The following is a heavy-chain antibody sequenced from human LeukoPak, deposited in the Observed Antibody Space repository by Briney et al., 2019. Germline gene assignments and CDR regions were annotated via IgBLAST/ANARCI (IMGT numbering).Heavy chain of an antibody. D-gene: IGHD6-13*01. CDR2: IKQDGSEK. CDR1: GFTFSNYD. J-gene: IGHJ3*02. CDR3: ARDGIAAAGPPDDAFDI. V-gene: IGHV3-7*01. Sequence: GGSLRLSCAASGFTFSNYDMRWVRQAPGKGLEWVANIKQDGSEKYYVDSVKGRFTISRDNAKNSLYLQMNSLRAEDTAVYYCARDGIAAAGPPDDAFDIWGQGTMVTVSS.